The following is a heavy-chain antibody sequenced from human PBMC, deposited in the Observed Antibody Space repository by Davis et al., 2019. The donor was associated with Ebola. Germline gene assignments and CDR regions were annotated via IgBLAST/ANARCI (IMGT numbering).Heavy chain of an antibody. D-gene: IGHD5-12*01. V-gene: IGHV3-11*04. Sequence: PGGSLRLSCAASGFTFSDYYMSWIRQAPGKGLEWVSYISSSGSTIYYADSVKGRFTISRDNAKNSLYLQMNSLRAEDTAVYYCAKDWEYSGYEPLDVWGKGTTVTVSS. CDR1: GFTFSDYY. CDR2: ISSSGSTI. CDR3: AKDWEYSGYEPLDV. J-gene: IGHJ6*04.